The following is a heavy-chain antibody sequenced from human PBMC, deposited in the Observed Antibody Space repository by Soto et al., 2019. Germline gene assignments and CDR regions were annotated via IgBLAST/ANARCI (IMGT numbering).Heavy chain of an antibody. V-gene: IGHV4-34*01. Sequence: KPSETLSLTCAVYGGSFSGYYWSWIRQPPGKGLEWIGEINHSGSTNYNPSLKSRVTISVDTSKNQFSLKLSSVTAADTAVYYCAREIYDYVWGSYRYTVGWFDPWGQGTLVTVSS. J-gene: IGHJ5*02. CDR3: AREIYDYVWGSYRYTVGWFDP. D-gene: IGHD3-16*02. CDR1: GGSFSGYY. CDR2: INHSGST.